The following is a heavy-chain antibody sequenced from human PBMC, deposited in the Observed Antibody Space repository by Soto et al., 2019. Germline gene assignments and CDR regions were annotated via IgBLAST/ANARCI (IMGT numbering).Heavy chain of an antibody. J-gene: IGHJ5*02. V-gene: IGHV3-33*01. CDR2: IRYDGSNK. CDR1: GFTFSNHD. CDR3: ARDRGIAAAYNCFDP. D-gene: IGHD6-13*01. Sequence: QVQLVESGGGVVQPGRSLRLSCAASGFTFSNHDMHWVRQAPGKGLEWVAGIRYDGSNKNYADSVKGRFTISRDSSKNTLYLQMNSRRSEDTAIYYCARDRGIAAAYNCFDPWGQGTLVTVSS.